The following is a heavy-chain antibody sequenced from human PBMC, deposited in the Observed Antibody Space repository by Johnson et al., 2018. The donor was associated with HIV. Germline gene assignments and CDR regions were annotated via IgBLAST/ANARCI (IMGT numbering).Heavy chain of an antibody. Sequence: VQLVESGGGVVQPGRSLRLSCAASGFTFNDYAMHWVRQAPGKGLEWVSGISWNSGSIGYADSVKGRFTISRDNAKNSLYLQMNSLRAEDTAMYFCARDYTPYYDFWSGNGGVFDIWGQGTMVTVSS. CDR3: ARDYTPYYDFWSGNGGVFDI. J-gene: IGHJ3*02. D-gene: IGHD3-3*01. V-gene: IGHV3-9*01. CDR1: GFTFNDYA. CDR2: ISWNSGSI.